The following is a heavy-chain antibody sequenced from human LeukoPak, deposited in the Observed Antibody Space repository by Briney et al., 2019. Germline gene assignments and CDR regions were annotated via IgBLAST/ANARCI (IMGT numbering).Heavy chain of an antibody. CDR3: ARGCSSGYCTFYYYYGMDV. D-gene: IGHD3-22*01. CDR2: INHSGST. CDR1: GGSFSGYY. Sequence: PSETLSLTCAVYGGSFSGYYWSWIRQPPGKGLEWIREINHSGSTNYNPSLKSRVTISVDTSKNQFSLKLSSVTAADTAVYYCARGCSSGYCTFYYYYGMDVWGQGTTVTVSS. V-gene: IGHV4-34*01. J-gene: IGHJ6*02.